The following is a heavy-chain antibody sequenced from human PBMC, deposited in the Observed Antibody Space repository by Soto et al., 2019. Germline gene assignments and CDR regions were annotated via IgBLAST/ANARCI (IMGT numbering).Heavy chain of an antibody. J-gene: IGHJ4*02. CDR1: GGSISSSSYD. D-gene: IGHD6-13*01. CDR2: IYYSGST. CDR3: AKLPSAAAAGYYYDY. V-gene: IGHV4-39*01. Sequence: QLQLQESFPGLGKPSETLSLTCTVSGGSISSSSYDWGWIRQPPGTGLEWLGRIYYSGSTYYNPSLKSGATISVDTFQNQFTLRRSSVTAADTAVYYCAKLPSAAAAGYYYDYWCQGTLVTVSS.